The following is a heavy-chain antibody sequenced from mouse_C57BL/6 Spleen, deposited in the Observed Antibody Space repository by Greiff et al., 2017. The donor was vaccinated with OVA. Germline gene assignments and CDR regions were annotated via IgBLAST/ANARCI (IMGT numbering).Heavy chain of an antibody. CDR3: VRQGWDWFAY. CDR2: IRSKSNNYAT. J-gene: IGHJ3*01. Sequence: EVQLVESGGGLVQPKGSLKLSCAASGFSFNTYAMNWVRQAPGKGLEWVARIRSKSNNYATYYAESVKDRFTISRDDSESMLYLQMNNLKTADTAMYYCVRQGWDWFAYWGQGTLVTVSA. CDR1: GFSFNTYA. D-gene: IGHD3-3*01. V-gene: IGHV10-1*01.